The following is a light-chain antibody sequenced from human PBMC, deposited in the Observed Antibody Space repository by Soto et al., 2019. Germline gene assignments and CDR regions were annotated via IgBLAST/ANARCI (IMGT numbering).Light chain of an antibody. Sequence: DITMTQSPSTLSASVGDRVTITCRASQSISSWLAWYQQKPGKAPKLLIYKASGLESGVPSRFSGSGSGTEFTLTISSLRPDDSATYYCQQYNSYSLTFGQGTKVVIK. CDR1: QSISSW. CDR2: KAS. CDR3: QQYNSYSLT. V-gene: IGKV1-5*03. J-gene: IGKJ1*01.